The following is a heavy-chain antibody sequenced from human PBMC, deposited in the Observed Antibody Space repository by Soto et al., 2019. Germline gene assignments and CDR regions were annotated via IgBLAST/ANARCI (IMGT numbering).Heavy chain of an antibody. D-gene: IGHD2-8*02. Sequence: SETLSLTCAVYGGSFSGYYWTWIRPPPGTGLEWIGEINHSGSTNYNPSLKSRVTISVDTSKNQFSLKLTSVTAADTAVYYCARDKITGLFDYWGQGTLVTV. J-gene: IGHJ4*02. CDR2: INHSGST. CDR1: GGSFSGYY. CDR3: ARDKITGLFDY. V-gene: IGHV4-34*01.